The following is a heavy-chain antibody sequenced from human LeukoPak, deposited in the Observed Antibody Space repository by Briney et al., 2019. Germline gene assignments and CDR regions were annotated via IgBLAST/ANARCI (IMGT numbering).Heavy chain of an antibody. V-gene: IGHV3-7*01. D-gene: IGHD2-2*01. J-gene: IGHJ5*02. CDR2: IKQDGSEK. CDR1: GFTFSSYA. CDR3: ASRGRLPAAPGNWFDP. Sequence: PGGSLRLSCAASGFTFSSYAMSWVRQAPGKGLEWVANIKQDGSEKYYVDSVKGRFTISRDNAKNSLYLQMNSLRAEDTAVYYCASRGRLPAAPGNWFDPWGQGTLVTVSS.